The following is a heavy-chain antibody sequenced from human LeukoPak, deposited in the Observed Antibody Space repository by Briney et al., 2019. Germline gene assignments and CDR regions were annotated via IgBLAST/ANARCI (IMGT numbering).Heavy chain of an antibody. CDR1: GGSISIYY. D-gene: IGHD3-9*01. CDR3: ARGEDFERYYLAY. J-gene: IGHJ4*02. Sequence: PSETLSLTCTVSGGSISIYYWTWIRQIPGKGLEWIGYIYYTGTTNYNPLFESRATISVDTSKNQFSLKLTSVTAADTAVYFCARGEDFERYYLAYWGQGTLVTVSS. CDR2: IYYTGTT. V-gene: IGHV4-59*01.